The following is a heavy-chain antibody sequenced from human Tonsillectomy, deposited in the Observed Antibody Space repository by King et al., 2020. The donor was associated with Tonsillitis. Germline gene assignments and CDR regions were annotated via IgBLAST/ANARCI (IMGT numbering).Heavy chain of an antibody. J-gene: IGHJ4*02. CDR2: ISGSGGST. D-gene: IGHD3-9*01. CDR1: GFTFSSYA. V-gene: IGHV3-23*04. Sequence: VQLVESGGGLVQPGGSLRLSCAASGFTFSSYAMSWVRQAPGKGLEWVSAISGSGGSTYYADSVKGRFTISRDNSKNTLYLQMNSLRAEDTAVYYCAKDRYDILTGYYGLFDYCGQGTLVTVSS. CDR3: AKDRYDILTGYYGLFDY.